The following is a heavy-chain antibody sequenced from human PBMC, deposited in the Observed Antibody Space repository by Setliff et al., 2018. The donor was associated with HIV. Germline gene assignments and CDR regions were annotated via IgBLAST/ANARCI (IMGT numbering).Heavy chain of an antibody. D-gene: IGHD2-21*01. CDR3: ARLIETAYDGFDV. V-gene: IGHV3-48*04. J-gene: IGHJ3*01. CDR2: MDTKGLII. Sequence: GGSLRLSCAASEFTFSSYWMHWVRQAPGKGLVWVSYMDTKGLIIYYADSVKGRFTVSRDNAKNSLYLQMNSLRVEDTAVYYCARLIETAYDGFDVWGQGTMVTVSS. CDR1: EFTFSSYW.